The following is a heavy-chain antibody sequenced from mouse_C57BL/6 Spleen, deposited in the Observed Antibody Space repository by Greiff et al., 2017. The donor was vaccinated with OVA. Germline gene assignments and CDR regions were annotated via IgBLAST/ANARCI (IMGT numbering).Heavy chain of an antibody. V-gene: IGHV1-64*01. J-gene: IGHJ2*01. CDR3: ARTDYYGKSDY. Sequence: VQLQQPGAELVKPGASVKLSCKASGYTFTSYWMHWVKQRPGQGLEWIGMIHPSSGSTNYNEKFKSKATLTVDKSSSTAYMQLSSLTSEDSAVYYCARTDYYGKSDYWGQGTTLTVSS. CDR1: GYTFTSYW. CDR2: IHPSSGST. D-gene: IGHD1-1*01.